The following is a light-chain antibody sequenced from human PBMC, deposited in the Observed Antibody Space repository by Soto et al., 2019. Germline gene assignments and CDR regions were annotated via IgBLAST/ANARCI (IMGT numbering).Light chain of an antibody. Sequence: DIEMTQSPSTLAASLGDRVTITCRASQSISSWFAWYQQKPGKAPKLLIYKASSLESGVPSRFSGSGSRTEFTLTISSLQPDDFATYYCQQYGWTFGQGTK. V-gene: IGKV1-5*03. CDR3: QQYGWT. CDR2: KAS. CDR1: QSISSW. J-gene: IGKJ1*01.